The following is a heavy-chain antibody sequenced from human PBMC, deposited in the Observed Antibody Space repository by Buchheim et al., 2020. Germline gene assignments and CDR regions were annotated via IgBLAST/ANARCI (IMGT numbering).Heavy chain of an antibody. J-gene: IGHJ5*02. CDR2: IYYSGST. CDR1: GGSISSGGYY. D-gene: IGHD3-9*01. V-gene: IGHV4-31*03. CDR3: AREALSMNYDILTGYYNGGWFDP. Sequence: QVQLQESGPGLVKPSQTLSLTCTVSGGSISSGGYYWSWIRQHPGKGLEWIGYIYYSGSTYYNPSLKSRVTISVDTSQNQLSLKLSSVTAADTAVYYCAREALSMNYDILTGYYNGGWFDPWGQGTL.